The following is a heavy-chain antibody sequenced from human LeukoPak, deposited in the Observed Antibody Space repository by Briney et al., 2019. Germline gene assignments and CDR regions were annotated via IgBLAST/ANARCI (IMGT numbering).Heavy chain of an antibody. V-gene: IGHV3-48*01. J-gene: IGHJ4*02. CDR2: ISSSSSTI. CDR1: GFTFSSYS. CDR3: ARNLDYFDY. Sequence: PGGSLRLSCAASGFTFSSYSMNWVRQAPGKGLEWVSYISSSSSTIYYADSVKGRFTISRDNAKNSLYLQMNSLRAEDTAVCYCARNLDYFDYWGQGTLVTVPS.